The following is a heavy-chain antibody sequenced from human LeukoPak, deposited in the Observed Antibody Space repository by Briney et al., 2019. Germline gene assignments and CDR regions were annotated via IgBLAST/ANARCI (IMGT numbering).Heavy chain of an antibody. CDR1: GGCFSGYY. V-gene: IGHV4-34*01. Sequence: LETLSLTCAVYGGCFSGYYWTWIRQPPGKGLEWIGEINHSGSTNYNPSLKSRVTISIDTSKNQFSLRLGSVTAADTAVYYCARGCNSGFPPSKHWGQGTLVSVCS. CDR3: ARGCNSGFPPSKH. CDR2: INHSGST. D-gene: IGHD3-10*01. J-gene: IGHJ1*01.